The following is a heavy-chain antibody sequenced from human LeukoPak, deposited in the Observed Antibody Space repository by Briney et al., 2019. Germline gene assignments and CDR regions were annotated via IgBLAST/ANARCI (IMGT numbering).Heavy chain of an antibody. V-gene: IGHV4-34*01. J-gene: IGHJ4*02. D-gene: IGHD2-15*01. CDR1: GGSFSGYY. CDR3: ARAGCCSGGSCYSPPQFDY. Sequence: SETLSLTCAVYGGSFSGYYWSWIRQPPGKGLEWIGEINHSGSTNYNPSLKSRVTISVDTSKNQFSLKLSSVTAADTAVYYCARAGCCSGGSCYSPPQFDYWGQGTLVTVSS. CDR2: INHSGST.